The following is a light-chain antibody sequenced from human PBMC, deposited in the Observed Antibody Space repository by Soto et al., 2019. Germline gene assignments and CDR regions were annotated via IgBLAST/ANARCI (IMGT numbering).Light chain of an antibody. J-gene: IGKJ5*01. CDR3: QQRTKWPSST. V-gene: IGKV3-11*01. Sequence: EIVLTQSPATLSLSPGERATLSCRASQSVSSYLAWYQQKPGQAPTILIYDASNRATGIPARFSGSGSGTDFTLTISSLEPEDFAVYYCQQRTKWPSSTFGQGTRLEIK. CDR1: QSVSSY. CDR2: DAS.